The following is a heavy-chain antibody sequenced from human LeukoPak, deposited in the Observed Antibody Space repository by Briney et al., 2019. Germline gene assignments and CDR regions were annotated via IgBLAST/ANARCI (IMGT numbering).Heavy chain of an antibody. J-gene: IGHJ6*03. CDR2: IIPIFGTA. CDR1: GGTFSSYA. D-gene: IGHD2-15*01. CDR3: AREAVVVAATLIGYMDV. V-gene: IGHV1-69*06. Sequence: ASVKVSCKASGGTFSSYAISWVRQAPGQGLEWMGGIIPIFGTANYAQKFQGRVTITADKSTSTAYMELSSLRSEDTAVYYCAREAVVVAATLIGYMDVWGEGTTVTVSS.